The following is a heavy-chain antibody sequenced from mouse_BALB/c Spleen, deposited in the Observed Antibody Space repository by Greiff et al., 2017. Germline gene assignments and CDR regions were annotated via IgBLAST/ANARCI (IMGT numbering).Heavy chain of an antibody. Sequence: EVMLVESGGGLVKPGGSLKLSCAASGFTFSSYAMSWVRQTPEKRLEWVASISSGGSTYYPDSVKGRFTISRDNARNILYLQMSSLRSEDTAMYYCGRGAGYYDYWGQGTLVTVSA. CDR1: GFTFSSYA. J-gene: IGHJ3*01. CDR3: GRGAGYYDY. V-gene: IGHV5-6-5*01. CDR2: ISSGGST. D-gene: IGHD2-3*01.